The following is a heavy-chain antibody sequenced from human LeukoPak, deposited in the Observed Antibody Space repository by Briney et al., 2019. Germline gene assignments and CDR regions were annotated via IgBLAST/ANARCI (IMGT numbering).Heavy chain of an antibody. Sequence: GGSLRLSCAASGFTFSSYSMNWVRQAPGKGLERVSYISSSSSTIYYADSVKGRFTISRDNAKNSLYLQMNSLRAEDTAVYYCARVKGVGAFDYWGQGTLVTVSS. J-gene: IGHJ4*02. CDR3: ARVKGVGAFDY. V-gene: IGHV3-48*01. D-gene: IGHD1-26*01. CDR2: ISSSSSTI. CDR1: GFTFSSYS.